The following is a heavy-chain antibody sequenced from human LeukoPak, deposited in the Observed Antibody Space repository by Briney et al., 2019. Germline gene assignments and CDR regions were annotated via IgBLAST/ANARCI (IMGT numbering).Heavy chain of an antibody. D-gene: IGHD6-6*01. V-gene: IGHV1-69*13. Sequence: SVKVSCKASGGTFSSYAISWVRQAPGQGLEWMGGIIPIFGTANYAQKFQGRVTITAEESTSTAYMELSSLRSEDTAVYYCARDGSSIAARRPFDYWGQGTLVTVSS. CDR1: GGTFSSYA. CDR2: IIPIFGTA. J-gene: IGHJ4*02. CDR3: ARDGSSIAARRPFDY.